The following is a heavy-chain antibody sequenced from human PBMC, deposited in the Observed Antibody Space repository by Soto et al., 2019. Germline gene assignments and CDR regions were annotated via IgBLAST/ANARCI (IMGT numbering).Heavy chain of an antibody. CDR2: NYYSGIT. Sequence: SETLSLTCTVSGGSISSSGYYWTWIRQHPGKGLEWIGYNYYSGITYYNPSLKSRVIISLETSKNQFSLKLSSVTAADTAVYYCARGSSIAGLYYGMDVWGQGTTVT. D-gene: IGHD6-6*01. V-gene: IGHV4-31*03. J-gene: IGHJ6*02. CDR3: ARGSSIAGLYYGMDV. CDR1: GGSISSSGYY.